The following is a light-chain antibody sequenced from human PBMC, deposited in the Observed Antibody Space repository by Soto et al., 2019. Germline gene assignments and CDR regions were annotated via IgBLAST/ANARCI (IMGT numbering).Light chain of an antibody. V-gene: IGKV2-28*01. J-gene: IGKJ2*01. CDR2: LSS. CDR1: ESLLHSNGNNN. CDR3: MHALQTLYT. Sequence: DIVMTQSPLSLPVTPGEPASISCRSSESLLHSNGNNNLDWYLQMPGQSPQLLIYLSSNRASGVPDRLRGSGSGTDFTLKISRVQAEDAWVYKCMHALQTLYTFGQGTKLEIK.